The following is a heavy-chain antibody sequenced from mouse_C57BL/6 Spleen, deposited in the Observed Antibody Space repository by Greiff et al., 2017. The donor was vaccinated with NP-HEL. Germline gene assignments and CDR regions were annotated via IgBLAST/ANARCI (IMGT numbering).Heavy chain of an antibody. V-gene: IGHV1-19*01. D-gene: IGHD3-2*02. CDR3: ARRGGSGYFAY. J-gene: IGHJ3*01. Sequence: EVQLQQSGPVLVKPGASVKMSCKASGYTFTDYYMNWVKQSHGKSLEWIGVINPYNGGTSYNQKFKGKATLTVDKSSSTAYMELNSLTSEDSAVYYCARRGGSGYFAYWGQGTLVTVSA. CDR2: INPYNGGT. CDR1: GYTFTDYY.